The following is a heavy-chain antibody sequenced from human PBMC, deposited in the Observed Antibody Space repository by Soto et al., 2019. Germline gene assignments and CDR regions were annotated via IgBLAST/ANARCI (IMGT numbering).Heavy chain of an antibody. CDR1: GGSISSSSYY. Sequence: SETLSLTCTVSGGSISSSSYYWGWIRQPPGKGLEWIGRIYYSGSTYYNPSLKSRVTISVDTSKNQFSLKLSSVTAADTAVYYCARHALQFFEWLLPRNYYYYMDVWGKGTTVTVSS. V-gene: IGHV4-39*01. CDR2: IYYSGST. CDR3: ARHALQFFEWLLPRNYYYYMDV. D-gene: IGHD3-3*01. J-gene: IGHJ6*03.